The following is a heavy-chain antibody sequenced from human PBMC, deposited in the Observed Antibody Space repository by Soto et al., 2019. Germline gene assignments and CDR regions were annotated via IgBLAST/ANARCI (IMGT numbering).Heavy chain of an antibody. V-gene: IGHV1-2*04. Sequence: ASVKVSCKASGYTFTGYYMHWVRQAPGQGLEWMGWINPNSGGTNYAQKFQGWVTMTRDTSISTAYMELSSLRSEDTAVYYCATDRSTFFDYWGQGTLVTVSS. J-gene: IGHJ4*02. CDR2: INPNSGGT. CDR3: ATDRSTFFDY. D-gene: IGHD1-26*01. CDR1: GYTFTGYY.